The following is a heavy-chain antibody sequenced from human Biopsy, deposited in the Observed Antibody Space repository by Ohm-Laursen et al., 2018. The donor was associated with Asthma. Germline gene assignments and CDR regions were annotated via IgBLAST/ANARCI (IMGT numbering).Heavy chain of an antibody. CDR2: ISYDGSNK. D-gene: IGHD3-16*02. V-gene: IGHV3-30-3*01. Sequence: SLRLSCAASGFTFSSYAMHWVRQAPGKGLAWVAVISYDGSNKYYADSVKGRFTISRDNSKNTLYLQMNGLRAEDTAVYYCARDLHPTNHLGELSEGFDYWGQGTLVTVSS. CDR1: GFTFSSYA. J-gene: IGHJ4*02. CDR3: ARDLHPTNHLGELSEGFDY.